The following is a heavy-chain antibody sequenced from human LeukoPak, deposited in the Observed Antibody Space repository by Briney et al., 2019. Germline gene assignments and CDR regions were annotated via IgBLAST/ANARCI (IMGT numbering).Heavy chain of an antibody. V-gene: IGHV3-48*03. Sequence: GGSLRLSCAASGFTFSSYEMNWVRQAPGKGLEWVSYISSSGSTIYYADSVEGRFTISRDDAKNSLYLQMNSLRAEDTAVYYCAGDSGAATYWGQGTLVTVSS. CDR3: AGDSGAATY. J-gene: IGHJ4*02. CDR1: GFTFSSYE. CDR2: ISSSGSTI. D-gene: IGHD6-25*01.